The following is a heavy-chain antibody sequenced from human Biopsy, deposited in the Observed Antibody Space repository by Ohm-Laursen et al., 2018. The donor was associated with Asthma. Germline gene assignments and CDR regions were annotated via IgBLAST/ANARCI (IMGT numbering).Heavy chain of an antibody. D-gene: IGHD6-25*01. CDR1: AFTFSTYC. CDR2: INQYGSEA. J-gene: IGHJ6*02. V-gene: IGHV3-7*04. Sequence: SLRLSCAASAFTFSTYCMTWDRQAPGKGLQWVATINQYGSEASYVDSVKGRFTISRDNAQKSLFLQMGSLRAEDTAIYYCARVFESSEWGPFYHFGLDVWGQGTTVAVSS. CDR3: ARVFESSEWGPFYHFGLDV.